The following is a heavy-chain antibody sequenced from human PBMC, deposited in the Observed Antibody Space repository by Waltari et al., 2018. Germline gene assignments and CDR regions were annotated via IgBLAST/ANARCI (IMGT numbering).Heavy chain of an antibody. V-gene: IGHV4-34*01. CDR1: GWSFSGSY. CDR3: ARVDFNSYGRLFDY. J-gene: IGHJ4*02. CDR2: INYSGST. D-gene: IGHD5-18*01. Sequence: QVQLQQWGAGLLKPSEPLSLTCPVYGWSFSGSYWSWIRQPPGKGLEWIGEINYSGSTNYNPSLKSRVTISIDTSKNQFALKLSSVTAADTAVYSCARVDFNSYGRLFDYWGQGTLVTVSS.